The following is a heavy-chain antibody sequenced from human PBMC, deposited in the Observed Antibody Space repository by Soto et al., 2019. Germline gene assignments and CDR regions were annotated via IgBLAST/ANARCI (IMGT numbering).Heavy chain of an antibody. Sequence: GTLSLTCTVSGGSISSYYWSWIRQPPGKGLEWIGYIYYSGSTNYNPSLKSRVTISVDTSKNQFSLKLSPVTAADTAVYYCESQALERYNWFDPWGQGTLVTVSS. D-gene: IGHD3-3*01. CDR3: ESQALERYNWFDP. CDR2: IYYSGST. V-gene: IGHV4-59*01. J-gene: IGHJ5*02. CDR1: GGSISSYY.